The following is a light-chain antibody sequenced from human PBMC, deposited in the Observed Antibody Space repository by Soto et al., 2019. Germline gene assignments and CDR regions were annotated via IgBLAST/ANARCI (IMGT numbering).Light chain of an antibody. V-gene: IGKV3-20*01. J-gene: IGKJ2*01. Sequence: EIVLTQSPGTLSLSPGERATLSCRASQSVASNDLAWYQQKPGQTPRLLIYGASSRATDIPDRFSGSGSGTDFTLTISSLEPEDFAVYYCQQYGISPPYTFGQGTKLEIK. CDR1: QSVASND. CDR3: QQYGISPPYT. CDR2: GAS.